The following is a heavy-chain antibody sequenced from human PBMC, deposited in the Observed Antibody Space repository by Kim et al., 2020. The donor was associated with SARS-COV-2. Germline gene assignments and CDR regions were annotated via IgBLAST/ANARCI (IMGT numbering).Heavy chain of an antibody. CDR1: GYTFTSYY. D-gene: IGHD4-17*01. CDR3: ARDLTVTTAGDSYYVIDV. V-gene: IGHV1-46*01. CDR2: INPSGGST. Sequence: ASVKVSCKASGYTFTSYYMHWVRQAPGQGLEWMGIINPSGGSTSYAQKFQGRVTMTRDTSTSTVYMELSSLRSEDTAVYYCARDLTVTTAGDSYYVIDVWGQGTTVTVSS. J-gene: IGHJ6*02.